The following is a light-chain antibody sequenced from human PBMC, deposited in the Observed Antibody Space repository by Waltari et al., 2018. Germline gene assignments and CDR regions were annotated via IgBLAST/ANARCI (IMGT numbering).Light chain of an antibody. CDR1: QDISNW. Sequence: DIQMTQSPSSLSASVGDRVTITCQASQDISNWLAWYQQKPGKAPKLLIYAASSLQSGVPSMFSGSGSVTEFTLTISSLQPEYFATYYCQQHNSYPPTFGQGTKVEIK. CDR2: AAS. CDR3: QQHNSYPPT. V-gene: IGKV1-12*01. J-gene: IGKJ1*01.